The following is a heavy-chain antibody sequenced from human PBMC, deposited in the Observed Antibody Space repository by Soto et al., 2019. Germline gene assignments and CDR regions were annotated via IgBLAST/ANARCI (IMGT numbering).Heavy chain of an antibody. Sequence: EVQLVESGGGLVQPGGSLRLSCAASGFTVSSNYMSWVRQAPGKGLEWVSVIYSGGSTYYADSVKGRFTISRDTSKNTLCLQMNSLRAEDTAVYYCARGNERLTGTPGAVYFDYWGQRTLVTVSS. V-gene: IGHV3-66*01. D-gene: IGHD1-7*01. CDR1: GFTVSSNY. J-gene: IGHJ4*02. CDR2: IYSGGST. CDR3: ARGNERLTGTPGAVYFDY.